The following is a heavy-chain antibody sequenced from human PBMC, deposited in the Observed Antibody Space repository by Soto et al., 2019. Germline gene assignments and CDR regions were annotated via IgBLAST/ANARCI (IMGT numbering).Heavy chain of an antibody. J-gene: IGHJ6*02. CDR1: GGSFSAYY. D-gene: IGHD1-26*01. V-gene: IGHV4-34*12. Sequence: SETLSLTCAVYGGSFSAYYWSWVRQPPGKGLEWIGEFIHSESTKYNPSLKSRVTISVDTSKNQFSLKLSSVTAADTAVYYCARQRPTDGRWEFANYYGMDVWGQGTPVTVSS. CDR2: FIHSEST. CDR3: ARQRPTDGRWEFANYYGMDV.